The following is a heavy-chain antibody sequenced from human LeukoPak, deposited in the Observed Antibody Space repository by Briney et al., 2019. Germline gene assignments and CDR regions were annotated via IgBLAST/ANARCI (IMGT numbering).Heavy chain of an antibody. V-gene: IGHV3-53*01. CDR3: ARAYDSSGYYGN. D-gene: IGHD3-22*01. Sequence: GGSLRLSCAAPGFTVSSNYMSWVRQAPGKGLEWVSVIYSGGSTYYADSVKGRITISRDNSKNTLYLQMNSLRAEDTAVYYCARAYDSSGYYGNWGQGTLVTVSS. CDR2: IYSGGST. J-gene: IGHJ4*02. CDR1: GFTVSSNY.